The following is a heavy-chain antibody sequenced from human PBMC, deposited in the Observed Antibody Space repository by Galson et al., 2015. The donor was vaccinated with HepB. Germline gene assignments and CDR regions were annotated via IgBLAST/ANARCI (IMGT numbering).Heavy chain of an antibody. CDR3: ARVCVVIPAAIRLGGWFDP. J-gene: IGHJ5*02. V-gene: IGHV1-2*04. CDR2: INPNSGGT. CDR1: GYTFTGYY. D-gene: IGHD2-2*01. Sequence: SVKVSCKAYGYTFTGYYMHWVRQAPGQGLEWMGWINPNSGGTNYAQKFQGWVTMTRDTSISTAYMELSRLRSDDTALYYCARVCVVIPAAIRLGGWFDPWGQGTLVTVAS.